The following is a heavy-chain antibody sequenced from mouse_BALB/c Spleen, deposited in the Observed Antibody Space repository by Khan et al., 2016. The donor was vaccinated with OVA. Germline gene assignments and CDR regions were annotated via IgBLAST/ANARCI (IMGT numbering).Heavy chain of an antibody. V-gene: IGHV3-2*02. CDR3: ARVYGGYFDY. D-gene: IGHD1-1*01. J-gene: IGHJ2*02. Sequence: EVQLQESGPGLVKPSQSLSLTCTVTGYSITSDYAWNWIRQFPGNKLEWMGFISFSGNTNYNPSLKSQFSFTLDTSKNQSFLQLNSVTTEDTATYCCARVYGGYFDYWGQGTLLTVSA. CDR1: GYSITSDYA. CDR2: ISFSGNT.